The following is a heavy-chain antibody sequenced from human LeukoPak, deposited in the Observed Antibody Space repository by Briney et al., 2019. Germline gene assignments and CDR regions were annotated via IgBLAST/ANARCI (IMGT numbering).Heavy chain of an antibody. J-gene: IGHJ4*02. CDR1: GFTFSSYA. Sequence: GGSLRLSCAASGFTFSSYAMSWVRQAPGKGLEWVSAISSSGGSTYYADSVKGRFTISKDKSKNTLYLQMNSLRVEDTALYYCARVIGGNYGGDYWGQGTLVTVSS. CDR3: ARVIGGNYGGDY. D-gene: IGHD4-23*01. CDR2: ISSSGGST. V-gene: IGHV3-23*01.